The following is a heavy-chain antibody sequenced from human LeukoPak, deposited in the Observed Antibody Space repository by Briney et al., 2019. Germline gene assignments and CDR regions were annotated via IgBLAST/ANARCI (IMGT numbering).Heavy chain of an antibody. CDR2: ISGSGGST. J-gene: IGHJ3*02. CDR3: AKEPSSGWYHDAFDI. D-gene: IGHD6-19*01. Sequence: GGSLRLSCAASGFTFSTYNMNWVRQAPGKGLEWVSAISGSGGSTYYADSVKGRLTISRDNSKNTLYLQMNSLRAEDTAVYYCAKEPSSGWYHDAFDIWGQGTMVTVSS. CDR1: GFTFSTYN. V-gene: IGHV3-23*01.